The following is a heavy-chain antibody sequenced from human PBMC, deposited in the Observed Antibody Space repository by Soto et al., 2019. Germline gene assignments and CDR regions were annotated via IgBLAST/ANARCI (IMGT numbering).Heavy chain of an antibody. CDR1: GGSISSYY. D-gene: IGHD3-22*01. Sequence: QVQLQESGPGLVKSSETLSLTCTVSGGSISSYYWSWIRQPPGKGLEWIGYIYYSGSTNYNPSLKSRVTISVDTSKNQFSLKLSSVTAADTAVYYCAREGDSSGYYFDYWGQGTLVTVSS. CDR3: AREGDSSGYYFDY. CDR2: IYYSGST. V-gene: IGHV4-59*01. J-gene: IGHJ4*02.